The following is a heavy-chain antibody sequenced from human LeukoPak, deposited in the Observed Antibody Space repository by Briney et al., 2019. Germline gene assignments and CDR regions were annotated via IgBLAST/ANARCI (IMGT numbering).Heavy chain of an antibody. CDR2: IWYDGSNK. D-gene: IGHD4-17*01. V-gene: IGHV3-33*01. J-gene: IGHJ6*02. Sequence: GGSLRLSCAASGFTFSSYGMHWVRQAPGKGLEWVAVIWYDGSNKYYADSVKGRFTISRDNSKNTLYLQMNSLRAEDTAVYYCARDREVSYGDYYYYYGMDVWGQGTTVTVSS. CDR3: ARDREVSYGDYYYYYGMDV. CDR1: GFTFSSYG.